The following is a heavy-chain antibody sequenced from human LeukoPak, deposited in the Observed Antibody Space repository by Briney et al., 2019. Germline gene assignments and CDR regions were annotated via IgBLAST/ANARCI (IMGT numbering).Heavy chain of an antibody. CDR3: AKGLPSTLYDSSGYYDFDY. Sequence: GGSLRLSCAASGFTFSDYYMSWIRQAPGKGLEWVSYISSSGSTIYYADSVKGRFTISRDNAKNSLYLQMNSLRAEDTAVYYCAKGLPSTLYDSSGYYDFDYWGQGTLVTVSS. CDR2: ISSSGSTI. V-gene: IGHV3-11*04. J-gene: IGHJ4*02. D-gene: IGHD3-22*01. CDR1: GFTFSDYY.